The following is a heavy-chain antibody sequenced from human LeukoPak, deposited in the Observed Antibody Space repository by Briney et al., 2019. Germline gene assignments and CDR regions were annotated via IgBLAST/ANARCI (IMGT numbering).Heavy chain of an antibody. CDR2: IYTSGST. D-gene: IGHD3-22*01. CDR3: ARDAYYYDSSGPTYYYYYMDV. CDR1: GGSISSGSYY. J-gene: IGHJ6*03. Sequence: SETLSLTCTVSGGSISSGSYYWSWIRQPAGKGLEWIGRIYTSGSTNYNPSLKSRVTISVDTSKNQFSLKLSSVTAADTAVYYCARDAYYYDSSGPTYYYYYMDVWGKGTTVTISS. V-gene: IGHV4-61*02.